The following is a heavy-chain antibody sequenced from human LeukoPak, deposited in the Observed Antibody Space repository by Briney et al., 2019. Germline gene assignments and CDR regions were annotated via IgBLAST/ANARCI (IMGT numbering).Heavy chain of an antibody. Sequence: PGGSLRLSCAASGFTFSSYEMNWVRQAPGKGLEWVSYISSSGSTIYYADSVKGRFTISRDNAKNSLYLQMNSLRAEDTAVYYCASLDTRIAVAGKDVWGQGTTVTVSS. D-gene: IGHD6-19*01. CDR2: ISSSGSTI. V-gene: IGHV3-48*03. CDR1: GFTFSSYE. J-gene: IGHJ6*02. CDR3: ASLDTRIAVAGKDV.